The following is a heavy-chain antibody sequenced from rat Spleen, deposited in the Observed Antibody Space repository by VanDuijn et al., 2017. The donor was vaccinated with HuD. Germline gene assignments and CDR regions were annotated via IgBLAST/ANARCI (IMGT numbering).Heavy chain of an antibody. J-gene: IGHJ2*01. CDR2: IWTGGST. CDR1: GFSLTSYN. D-gene: IGHD1-5*01. V-gene: IGHV2-30*01. CDR3: DLEGKSTTSDC. Sequence: QVQLKESGPGLVQPSQTLSLTCTVSGFSLTSYNVHWVRQPTGKVLEWMGVIWTGGSTDSNSVLKSRMSLRKDNSNSQVFLRTSSLTTENTATYYCDLEGKSTTSDCRGKGVIGTVSS.